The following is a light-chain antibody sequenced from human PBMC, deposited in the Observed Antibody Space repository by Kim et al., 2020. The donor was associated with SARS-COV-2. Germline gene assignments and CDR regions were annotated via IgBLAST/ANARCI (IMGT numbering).Light chain of an antibody. CDR1: QSISSW. CDR2: KAS. Sequence: SASVGDRVTITCRASQSISSWLAWYQQKPGKAPKLLIYKASSLESGVPSRFSGSGSGTEFTLTISSLQPDDFATYYCQQYYSYSYTFGQGTKLEI. CDR3: QQYYSYSYT. J-gene: IGKJ2*01. V-gene: IGKV1-5*03.